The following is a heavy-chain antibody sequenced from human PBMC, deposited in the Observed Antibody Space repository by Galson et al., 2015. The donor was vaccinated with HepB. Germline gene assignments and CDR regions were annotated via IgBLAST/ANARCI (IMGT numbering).Heavy chain of an antibody. CDR3: ARRLAVAGESDY. J-gene: IGHJ4*02. Sequence: SVKVSCKAYGYTFTSSGISWVRQAPGQGLEWMGWISAYNGHPNYAQKLQGRVTMTTDTSTSTAYMELRSLRSDDSALYYCARRLAVAGESDYWGQGTLVTDSS. D-gene: IGHD6-19*01. CDR1: GYTFTSSG. V-gene: IGHV1-18*01. CDR2: ISAYNGHP.